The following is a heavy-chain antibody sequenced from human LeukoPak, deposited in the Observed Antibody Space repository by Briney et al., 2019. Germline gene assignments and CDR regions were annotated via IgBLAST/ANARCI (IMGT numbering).Heavy chain of an antibody. V-gene: IGHV5-51*01. D-gene: IGHD1/OR15-1a*01. CDR3: AGQYLYNWNKPEY. CDR2: IYPCDSNT. J-gene: IGHJ4*02. Sequence: GESLKISCKGPGYGFTSNWNGWLLQMPGKGRGWMGIIYPCDSNTRYSPSFQGQVTISADKSNTTSYLKWSSLTASDTSVYFLAGQYLYNWNKPEYWGQGNLVTVSS. CDR1: GYGFTSNW.